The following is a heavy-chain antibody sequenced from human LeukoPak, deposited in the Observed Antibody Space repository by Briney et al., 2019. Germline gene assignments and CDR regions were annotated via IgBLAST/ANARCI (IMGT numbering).Heavy chain of an antibody. Sequence: ASVKVSCKASGYTFTSYYMHWVRQATGQGLEWMGWMNPNSGNTGYAQKFQGRVTMTRNTSISTAYMELSSLRSEDTAVYYCAREDIVATIDYWGQGTLVTVSS. CDR1: GYTFTSYY. J-gene: IGHJ4*02. V-gene: IGHV1-8*02. CDR2: MNPNSGNT. CDR3: AREDIVATIDY. D-gene: IGHD5-12*01.